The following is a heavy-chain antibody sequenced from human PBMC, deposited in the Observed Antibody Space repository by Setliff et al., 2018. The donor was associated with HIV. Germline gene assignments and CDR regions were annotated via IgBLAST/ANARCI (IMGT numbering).Heavy chain of an antibody. J-gene: IGHJ3*02. D-gene: IGHD5-18*01. CDR1: DYTFTSYA. Sequence: ASVKVSCKASDYTFTSYAISWVRQAPGQGLEWMGGIIPIFGTANYAQKFQGRVTMTTDTSTSTAYMELRSLKSDDTAIYFCASGMRWDTAMGDAFDIWGQGTMVTVS. CDR3: ASGMRWDTAMGDAFDI. CDR2: IIPIFGTA. V-gene: IGHV1-18*01.